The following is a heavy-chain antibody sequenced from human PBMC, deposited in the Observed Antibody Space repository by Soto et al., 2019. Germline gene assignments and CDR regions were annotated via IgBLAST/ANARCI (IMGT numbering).Heavy chain of an antibody. CDR1: GFTFSSYA. CDR3: AKMSDFWSGSPTYHFDY. CDR2: ISGSGSST. J-gene: IGHJ4*02. V-gene: IGHV3-23*01. Sequence: GALRLSCAASGFTFSSYAMSWVRQAPGKGLEWVSVISGSGSSTYYADSVKGRFTISRDNSKKTLYVQMNSLRAEDTAVYYCAKMSDFWSGSPTYHFDYWGQGTQVTVSS. D-gene: IGHD3-3*01.